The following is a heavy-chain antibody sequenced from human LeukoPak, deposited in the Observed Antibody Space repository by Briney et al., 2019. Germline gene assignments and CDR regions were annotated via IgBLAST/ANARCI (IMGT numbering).Heavy chain of an antibody. D-gene: IGHD3-22*01. CDR1: GFTFSNYD. J-gene: IGHJ4*02. V-gene: IGHV3-30*04. Sequence: PGGSLRLSCAASGFTFSNYDMHWVRQAPGKGLEWVAVILYDGSNKYYADSVKGRFTISRDNSKKTLYLQMNSLRPEDTAVYYCAKDFSVYYYDSRVLGYWGQGTLVTVSS. CDR3: AKDFSVYYYDSRVLGY. CDR2: ILYDGSNK.